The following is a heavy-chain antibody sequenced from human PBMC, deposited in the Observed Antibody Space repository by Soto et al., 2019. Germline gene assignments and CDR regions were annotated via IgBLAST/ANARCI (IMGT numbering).Heavy chain of an antibody. CDR3: ARGCYYCSGGSCYCGGVRY. CDR1: GGSFSGYY. Sequence: QVQLQQWGAGLLKPSETLSLTCADYGGSFSGYYWSWIRQPPGKGLEWIGEINHSGSTNYNPSLKSRVTISVDTSKNQFSLKLSSVTAADTAVYYCARGCYYCSGGSCYCGGVRYWGQGTLVTVSS. CDR2: INHSGST. D-gene: IGHD2-15*01. V-gene: IGHV4-34*01. J-gene: IGHJ4*02.